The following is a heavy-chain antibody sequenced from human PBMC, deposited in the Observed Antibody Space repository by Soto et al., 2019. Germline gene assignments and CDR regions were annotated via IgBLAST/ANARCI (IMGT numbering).Heavy chain of an antibody. CDR2: ISYDGTNK. V-gene: IGHV3-30-3*01. J-gene: IGHJ6*02. CDR1: GFTFSNYA. D-gene: IGHD2-15*01. Sequence: QVQLVESGGGVVQPGRSLRLSCAASGFTFSNYALHWVRQAPGKGLEWVAVISYDGTNKYYADSVKGRFTISRDNSKNTMYLQMNSLRTEDTAVYYCARDFCVRCVHKGFLGYGVDVWGQGTTVTVSS. CDR3: ARDFCVRCVHKGFLGYGVDV.